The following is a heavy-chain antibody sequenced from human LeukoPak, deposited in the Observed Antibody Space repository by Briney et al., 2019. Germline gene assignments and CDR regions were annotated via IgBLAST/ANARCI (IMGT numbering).Heavy chain of an antibody. V-gene: IGHV3-23*01. Sequence: GGSLSLSGAVPGFTFSSYAMGWFGRAQGKGLEWVSAFSGSGGSTYYADSVKGRFTISRDNSKNTLYLQMNSLRAEDTAVYYCAKPRENSSGVGRYFDYWGQGTLVTVSS. CDR2: FSGSGGST. D-gene: IGHD6-19*01. CDR1: GFTFSSYA. J-gene: IGHJ4*02. CDR3: AKPRENSSGVGRYFDY.